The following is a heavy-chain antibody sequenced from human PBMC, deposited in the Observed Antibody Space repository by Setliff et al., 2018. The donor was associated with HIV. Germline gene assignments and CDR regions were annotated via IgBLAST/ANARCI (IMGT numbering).Heavy chain of an antibody. CDR2: IIPIFNTA. D-gene: IGHD5-12*01. Sequence: SVKVSCKASGGTFSLYAINWVRQAPGQGLEWMGGIIPIFNTANYAQKFQDRVTITADGSTSTAYMELSSLRFEDTATYYCARDQATGYEKVWFSWIDPWGQGTLVTVSS. V-gene: IGHV1-69*13. CDR1: GGTFSLYA. CDR3: ARDQATGYEKVWFSWIDP. J-gene: IGHJ5*02.